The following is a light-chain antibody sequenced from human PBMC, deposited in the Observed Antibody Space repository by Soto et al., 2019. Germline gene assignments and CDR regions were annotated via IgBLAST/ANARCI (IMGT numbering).Light chain of an antibody. V-gene: IGLV2-14*03. CDR1: SSDVGGYNH. Sequence: QSALTQPASVSGSPGQSITISCTGTSSDVGGYNHVSWYQQHPGKAPKLMIYDVTDRPSGVSNRFSGSKSGNTASLAISGLQAEDEADYYCNSYTSTNPLGFGGGTKLTVL. CDR3: NSYTSTNPLG. CDR2: DVT. J-gene: IGLJ2*01.